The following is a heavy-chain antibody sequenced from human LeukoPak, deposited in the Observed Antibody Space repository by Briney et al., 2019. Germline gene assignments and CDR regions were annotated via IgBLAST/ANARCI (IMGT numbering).Heavy chain of an antibody. V-gene: IGHV3-23*01. J-gene: IGHJ4*02. CDR2: ISGSGGST. D-gene: IGHD6-19*01. CDR3: AKERIAVAQYYFDY. Sequence: GASLRLSCAASGFTFSTYEMNWVRQAPGKGLEWVSAISGSGGSTYYADSVKGRFTISRDNSKNTLYLQMNSLRAEDTAVYYCAKERIAVAQYYFDYWGQGTLVTVSS. CDR1: GFTFSTYE.